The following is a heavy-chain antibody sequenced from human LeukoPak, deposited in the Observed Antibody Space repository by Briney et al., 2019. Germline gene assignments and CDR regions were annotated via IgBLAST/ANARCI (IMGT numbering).Heavy chain of an antibody. V-gene: IGHV3-23*01. CDR2: ISGSGGST. CDR1: GFTFSSYA. D-gene: IGHD2-21*01. Sequence: GGSLRLSCAASGFTFSSYAMSWVRQAPGKGLEWVSGISGSGGSTHYADSVKGRFTISRDNSKNTLFLQMNSLRAEDTAVYYCAKGSPNSDFFSPFDYWGQGTLVTVSS. CDR3: AKGSPNSDFFSPFDY. J-gene: IGHJ4*02.